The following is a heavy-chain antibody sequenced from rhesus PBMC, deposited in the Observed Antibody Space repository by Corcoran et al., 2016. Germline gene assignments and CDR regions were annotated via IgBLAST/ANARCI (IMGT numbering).Heavy chain of an antibody. Sequence: QVQLQESGPGLVKPSETLSLTCAVSCPSTRRTNRWNWFRLPPVKGLEGIGNVGGYSDSTYHSPSLESRVTISKDTSKNQFFLKLNSVTAVDTAVYFCTRTTVAGARFDYWGQGVLVTVSS. CDR2: VGGYSDST. CDR1: CPSTRRTNR. CDR3: TRTTVAGARFDY. D-gene: IGHD4-29*01. V-gene: IGHV4-65*02. J-gene: IGHJ4*01.